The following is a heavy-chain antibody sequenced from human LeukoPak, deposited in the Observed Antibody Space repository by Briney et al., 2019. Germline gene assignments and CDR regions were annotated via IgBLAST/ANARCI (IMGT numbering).Heavy chain of an antibody. J-gene: IGHJ4*02. V-gene: IGHV4-59*01. Sequence: SETLSLTCTVPGGSINYYYWCWIRQPPGKRLEWIGCIYYSGSTYYNPSLKSRVTISVDTSMNQFSLTLSSLTAADTAVYSCARSHVQGDYGKFFDYWGQGTPVTVSS. CDR3: ARSHVQGDYGKFFDY. D-gene: IGHD4-17*01. CDR1: GGSINYYY. CDR2: IYYSGST.